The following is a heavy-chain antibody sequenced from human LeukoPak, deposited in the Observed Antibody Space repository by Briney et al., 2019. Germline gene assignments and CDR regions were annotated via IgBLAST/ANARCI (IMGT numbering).Heavy chain of an antibody. J-gene: IGHJ4*02. D-gene: IGHD3-22*01. CDR1: GGTFSSYA. V-gene: IGHV1-69*13. Sequence: GASVKVSCKASGGTFSSYAISWVRQAPGQGLEWMGGIIPIFGTANYAQKFQGRVTITADESTSTAYMELSSLRSEGTAVYYCARGQFYDYYDSSGYYYPFDYWGQGTLVTVSS. CDR3: ARGQFYDYYDSSGYYYPFDY. CDR2: IIPIFGTA.